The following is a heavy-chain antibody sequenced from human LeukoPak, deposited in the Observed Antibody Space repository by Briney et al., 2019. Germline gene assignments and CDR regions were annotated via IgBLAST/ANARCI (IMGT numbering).Heavy chain of an antibody. CDR2: INPNSGGT. CDR1: GYTFTGYY. V-gene: IGHV1-2*06. Sequence: ASVKVSCKASGYTFTGYYMHWVRQAPGQGLEWMGRINPNSGGTNYAQKFQGRVTMTRDTSISTAYMELSRLGSDDTAVYYCARDTVQWGSLVYMDVWGKGTTVTVSS. J-gene: IGHJ6*03. CDR3: ARDTVQWGSLVYMDV. D-gene: IGHD2-15*01.